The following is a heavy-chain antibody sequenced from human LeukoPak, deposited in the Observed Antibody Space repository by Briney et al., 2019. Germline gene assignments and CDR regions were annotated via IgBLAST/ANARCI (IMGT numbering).Heavy chain of an antibody. V-gene: IGHV4-59*01. CDR3: ARVVSRYFYFDY. D-gene: IGHD2-8*01. CDR1: GGSISSYY. Sequence: SETLSLTWTVSGGSISSYYWSWIRQPPGKGLEWIGYIYYSGSTNYNPSLKSRVTISVDTSKNQFSLKLSSVTAADTAVYYCARVVSRYFYFDYWGQGTLVTVSS. CDR2: IYYSGST. J-gene: IGHJ4*02.